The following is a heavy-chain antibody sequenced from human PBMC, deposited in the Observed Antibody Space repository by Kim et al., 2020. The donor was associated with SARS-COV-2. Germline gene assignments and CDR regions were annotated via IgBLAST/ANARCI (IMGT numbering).Heavy chain of an antibody. V-gene: IGHV4-34*01. CDR3: ARNIMVRGFDY. D-gene: IGHD3-10*01. CDR2: INHSGST. CDR1: GGSFSGYY. Sequence: SETLSLTCAVYGGSFSGYYWSWIRQPPGKGLEWIGEINHSGSTNYNPSLKSRVTISVDTSKNQFSLKLSSVTAADTAVYYCARNIMVRGFDYWGQGTLVTVSS. J-gene: IGHJ4*02.